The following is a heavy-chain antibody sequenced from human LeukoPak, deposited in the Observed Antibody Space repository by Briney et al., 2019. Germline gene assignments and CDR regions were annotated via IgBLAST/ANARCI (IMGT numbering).Heavy chain of an antibody. Sequence: ASVKVSCKASGYTFTRYDINWVRQATGQGLEWMGWMNPNSGNTGYAQKFQGRVTMTRNTSISTAYMELSSLRSEDTAVYYCARGTRYCSGGSCSFDPWGQGTLVTVSS. D-gene: IGHD2-15*01. J-gene: IGHJ5*02. CDR2: MNPNSGNT. V-gene: IGHV1-8*01. CDR3: ARGTRYCSGGSCSFDP. CDR1: GYTFTRYD.